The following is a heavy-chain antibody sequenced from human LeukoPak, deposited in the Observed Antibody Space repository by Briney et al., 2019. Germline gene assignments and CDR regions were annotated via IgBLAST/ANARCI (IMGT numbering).Heavy chain of an antibody. J-gene: IGHJ4*02. Sequence: SETLSLTCIVSGGSISSYYWSWIQQPPGKGLEWIGYLYNTRNTYYNPSLKSRVTISVDTSKNQFSLKVSSVTAADTAVYYCAREKNGNEPFDYWGQGTLVTVSS. D-gene: IGHD4-23*01. CDR3: AREKNGNEPFDY. V-gene: IGHV4-59*01. CDR1: GGSISSYY. CDR2: LYNTRNT.